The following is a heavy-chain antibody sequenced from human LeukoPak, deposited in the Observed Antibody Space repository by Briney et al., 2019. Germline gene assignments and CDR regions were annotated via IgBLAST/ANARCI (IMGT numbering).Heavy chain of an antibody. CDR2: INHSGST. V-gene: IGHV4-34*01. D-gene: IGHD1-14*01. CDR1: GGSFSGYY. Sequence: SETLSLTCAVYGGSFSGYYWSWIRQPPGKGLEWIGEINHSGSTNYNPSLKSRVTISVDTSKNQFSLKLSSVTAADTAVYYCARMTTVGYYYMDVWGQRDHGHRLL. CDR3: ARMTTVGYYYMDV. J-gene: IGHJ6*03.